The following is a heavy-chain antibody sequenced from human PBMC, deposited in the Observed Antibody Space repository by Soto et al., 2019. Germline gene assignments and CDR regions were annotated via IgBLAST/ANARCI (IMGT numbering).Heavy chain of an antibody. J-gene: IGHJ6*02. V-gene: IGHV4-59*12. CDR2: IYYSGST. D-gene: IGHD3-22*01. CDR1: GGSFSSYY. CDR3: ARDYYDSSGYSQYYYYYYGMDV. Sequence: SETLSLTCTVSGGSFSSYYWSWIRQPPGKGLEYIGYIYYSGSTNYNPSLKSRVTISLDTSKNQFSLKLSSVTAADTAVYYCARDYYDSSGYSQYYYYYYGMDVWGQGTTVTVSS.